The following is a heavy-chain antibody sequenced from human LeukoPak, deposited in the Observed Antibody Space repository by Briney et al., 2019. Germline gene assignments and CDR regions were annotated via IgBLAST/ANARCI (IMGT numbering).Heavy chain of an antibody. J-gene: IGHJ4*02. D-gene: IGHD3-16*01. V-gene: IGHV1-18*01. CDR3: ARDLGVYGVDYFDY. CDR2: ISAYNGNT. Sequence: ASVKVSCTASGYTFTSYGISWVRQAPGRGLEWMGWISAYNGNTNYAQKLQGRVTMTTDTSTSTAYMELRSLRSDDTAVYYCARDLGVYGVDYFDYWGQGTLVTVSS. CDR1: GYTFTSYG.